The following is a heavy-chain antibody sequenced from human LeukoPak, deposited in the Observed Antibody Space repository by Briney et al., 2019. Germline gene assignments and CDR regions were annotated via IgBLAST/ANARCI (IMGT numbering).Heavy chain of an antibody. J-gene: IGHJ4*02. V-gene: IGHV1-18*01. Sequence: ASVKVSCKASGYTFTSYGISWVRQAPGQGLEWMGWISAYNGNTNYAQKLQGRVTMTTDTSTSTAYMELRSLGSDDTAVYYCAREPYDSSGYYPFDYWGQGTLVTVSS. CDR3: AREPYDSSGYYPFDY. D-gene: IGHD3-22*01. CDR2: ISAYNGNT. CDR1: GYTFTSYG.